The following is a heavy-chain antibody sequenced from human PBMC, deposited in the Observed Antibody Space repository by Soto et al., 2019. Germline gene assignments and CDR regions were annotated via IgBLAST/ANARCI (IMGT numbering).Heavy chain of an antibody. D-gene: IGHD3-10*01. V-gene: IGHV1-46*01. CDR3: ARKHGSGSYPYYYGMDV. Sequence: ASVKVSCKASGYTFTSYYMHWVRQAPGQGLEWMGIINPSGGSTSYAQKFQGRVTMTRDTSTSTVYMELSSLRSEDTAVYYCARKHGSGSYPYYYGMDVWGQGTTVTVSS. J-gene: IGHJ6*02. CDR1: GYTFTSYY. CDR2: INPSGGST.